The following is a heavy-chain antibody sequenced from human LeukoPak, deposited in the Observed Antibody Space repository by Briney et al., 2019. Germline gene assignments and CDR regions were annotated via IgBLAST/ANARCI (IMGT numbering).Heavy chain of an antibody. CDR1: GFTFSSYA. Sequence: GGSLRLSCAASGFTFSSYAMSWVRQAPGKGLEWVSAISGSGGSTYYADSVKGRFTISRDNSKNTLYLQMNSLKTEDTAVYYCTARWAYYDFWSGNDYWGQGTLVTVSS. J-gene: IGHJ4*02. CDR3: TARWAYYDFWSGNDY. D-gene: IGHD3-3*01. CDR2: ISGSGGST. V-gene: IGHV3-23*01.